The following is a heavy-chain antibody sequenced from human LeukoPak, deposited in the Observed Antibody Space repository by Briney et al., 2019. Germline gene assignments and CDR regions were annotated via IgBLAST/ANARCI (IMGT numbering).Heavy chain of an antibody. Sequence: SETLSLTCTVSGGSISSYYWSWIRQPAGKGLEWIGRIYTSGSTNYNPSLKSRVTMSVDTSKNQFSLKLSSVTAADTAVYYCARGAVRVVATITMATYYYYYMDVWGKGTTVTVSS. CDR3: ARGAVRVVATITMATYYYYYMDV. CDR1: GGSISSYY. D-gene: IGHD5-12*01. V-gene: IGHV4-4*07. CDR2: IYTSGST. J-gene: IGHJ6*03.